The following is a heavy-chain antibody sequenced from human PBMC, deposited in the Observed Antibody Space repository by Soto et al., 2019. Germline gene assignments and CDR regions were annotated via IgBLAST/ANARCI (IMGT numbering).Heavy chain of an antibody. CDR1: GYTFTSYG. CDR2: ISAYNGNT. J-gene: IGHJ4*02. D-gene: IGHD2-15*01. CDR3: ARVDVVVVAATLDY. Sequence: APGKVSCNASGYTFTSYGISWVRQAPGQGLEWMGWISAYNGNTNYAQKLQGRVTMTTDTSTSTAYMELRSLRSDDTAVYYCARVDVVVVAATLDYWGQGTLVTVSS. V-gene: IGHV1-18*01.